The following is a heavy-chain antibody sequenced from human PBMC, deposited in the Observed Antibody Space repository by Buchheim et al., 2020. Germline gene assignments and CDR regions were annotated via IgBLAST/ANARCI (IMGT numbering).Heavy chain of an antibody. Sequence: EVQLVESGGGLVKPGGSLRLSCAASGFTFSSYNMNWVRQAPGKGLGWVSSISSSSNYIYYADSVKGRFTISRDNAKNSLYLQMNSLRAEDTAVYFCARDLPAAGTELDYWGQGTL. V-gene: IGHV3-21*01. CDR3: ARDLPAAGTELDY. CDR1: GFTFSSYN. D-gene: IGHD6-13*01. CDR2: ISSSSNYI. J-gene: IGHJ4*02.